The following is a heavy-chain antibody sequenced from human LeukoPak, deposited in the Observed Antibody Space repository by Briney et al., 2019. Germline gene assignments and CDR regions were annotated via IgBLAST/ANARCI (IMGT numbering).Heavy chain of an antibody. J-gene: IGHJ6*02. D-gene: IGHD3-22*01. CDR3: ARPYYYDSSGYLSPFSGMDV. CDR2: IRSQAYSATT. CDR1: GDSFADDA. V-gene: IGHV3-49*04. Sequence: GGSLRLSCTVSGDSFADDAVTWVRQAPGKGLEWAGVIRSQAYSATTEYAASVKGRFTISRDDSKSIAYLQMNSLKTEDTAVYYCARPYYYDSSGYLSPFSGMDVWGQGTTVTVSS.